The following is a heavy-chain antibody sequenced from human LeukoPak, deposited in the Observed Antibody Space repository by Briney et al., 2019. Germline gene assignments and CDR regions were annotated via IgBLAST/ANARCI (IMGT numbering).Heavy chain of an antibody. CDR3: ARISMIVVVTPRAFDI. D-gene: IGHD3-22*01. CDR1: GGSISSYY. CDR2: IYYSGST. V-gene: IGHV4-59*12. J-gene: IGHJ3*02. Sequence: SETLSLTCTVSGGSISSYYWSWIRQPPGKGLEWIGYIYYSGSTNYNPSLKSRVTISVDKSKNQFSLKLSSVTAADTAVYYCARISMIVVVTPRAFDIWGQGTMVTVSS.